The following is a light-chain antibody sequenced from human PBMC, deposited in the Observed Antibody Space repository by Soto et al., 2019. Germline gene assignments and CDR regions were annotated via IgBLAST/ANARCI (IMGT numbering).Light chain of an antibody. CDR2: EVS. V-gene: IGKV2D-29*01. CDR3: MHCKQTPYT. J-gene: IGKJ2*01. CDR1: QRLLHSDGQTY. Sequence: EIVMTQTPLSLSVTPGQPASISCTSSQRLLHSDGQTYLFWYLQKPGQPPQLLIYEVSNRFSGVPDRFSGSESGTDLTLKISRVEDEDVRVYYCMHCKQTPYTFGQGTKLEIK.